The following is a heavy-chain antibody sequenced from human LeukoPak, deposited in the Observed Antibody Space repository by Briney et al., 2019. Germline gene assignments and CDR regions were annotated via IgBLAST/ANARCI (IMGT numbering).Heavy chain of an antibody. Sequence: SQTLSLTRTVSGGSISSGDYYWSWIRQPPGKGLEWIGYIYYSGSTYYNPSLKSRVTISVDTSKNQFSLKLSSVTAADTAVYYCAREVVAAAGFDYWGQGTLVTVSS. J-gene: IGHJ4*02. V-gene: IGHV4-30-4*01. CDR3: AREVVAAAGFDY. D-gene: IGHD6-13*01. CDR1: GGSISSGDYY. CDR2: IYYSGST.